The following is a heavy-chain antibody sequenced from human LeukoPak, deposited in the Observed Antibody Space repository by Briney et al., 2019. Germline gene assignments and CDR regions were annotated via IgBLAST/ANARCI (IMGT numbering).Heavy chain of an antibody. CDR1: GYSFTSYW. Sequence: HGESLKISCKGSGYSFTSYWSGWLRQMPGKGLEWLGIIYPGDSDTRYSPSFQGQDTISADKSISTAYLQWSSLKASDTAMYYCARQTGIAAVDRFDYWGQGTLVAVSS. CDR3: ARQTGIAAVDRFDY. J-gene: IGHJ4*01. D-gene: IGHD6-13*01. V-gene: IGHV5-51*01. CDR2: IYPGDSDT.